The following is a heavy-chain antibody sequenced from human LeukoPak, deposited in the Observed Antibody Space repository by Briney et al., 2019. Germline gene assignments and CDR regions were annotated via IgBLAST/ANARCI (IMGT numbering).Heavy chain of an antibody. V-gene: IGHV4-4*07. D-gene: IGHD6-13*01. CDR2: IYTSGST. CDR3: ARQDYSSSSYYFDY. Sequence: SETLSLTCTVSGGSSSSYYWSWIRQPAGKGLEWIVRIYTSGSTNDNTSLKSLVTTSVDRSKNHFSLKLSSVTAADTALYYCARQDYSSSSYYFDYWGQGTLVTVSS. CDR1: GGSSSSYY. J-gene: IGHJ4*02.